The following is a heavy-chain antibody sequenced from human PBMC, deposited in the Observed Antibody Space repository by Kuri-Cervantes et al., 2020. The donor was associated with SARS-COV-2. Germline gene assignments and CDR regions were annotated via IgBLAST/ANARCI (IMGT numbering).Heavy chain of an antibody. CDR1: GFTFSGYG. Sequence: GGSLRLSCAASGFTFSGYGMHWVRQAPGKGLEWVAFIRYDGSNKYYEDSVKGRFTISRDNSKNTLYLQMNSLRAEDTAVYYCAKMEGGFLEWTWIDYWGQGTLVTVSS. D-gene: IGHD3-3*01. J-gene: IGHJ4*02. CDR2: IRYDGSNK. CDR3: AKMEGGFLEWTWIDY. V-gene: IGHV3-30*02.